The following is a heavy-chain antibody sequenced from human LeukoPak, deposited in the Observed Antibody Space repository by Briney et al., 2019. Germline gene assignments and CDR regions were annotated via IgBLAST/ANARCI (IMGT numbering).Heavy chain of an antibody. D-gene: IGHD3-10*02. CDR2: ISYDGSNK. CDR1: GFTFSSYS. CDR3: ARSYVDYYYMDV. V-gene: IGHV3-30-3*01. Sequence: PRRSLRLSCAASGFTFSSYSMHWVRQAPGKGLEWVAVISYDGSNKYYADSVKGRFTISRDNSKNTLYLQMNSLRAEDTAVYYCARSYVDYYYMDVWGKGTTVTVSS. J-gene: IGHJ6*03.